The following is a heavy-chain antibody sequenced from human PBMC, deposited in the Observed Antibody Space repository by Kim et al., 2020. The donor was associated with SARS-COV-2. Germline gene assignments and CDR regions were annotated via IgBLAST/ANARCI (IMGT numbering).Heavy chain of an antibody. CDR1: GFSLSTSGMC. J-gene: IGHJ6*02. CDR3: ARINLYSSSWRGHYYYGMDV. V-gene: IGHV2-70*11. CDR2: IDWDDDK. Sequence: SGPTLVNPTQTLTLTCTFSGFSLSTSGMCVSWIRQPPGKALEWLARIDWDDDKYYSTSLKTRLTISKDTSKNQVVLTMTNMDPVDTATYYCARINLYSSSWRGHYYYGMDVWGQGTTVTVSS. D-gene: IGHD6-13*01.